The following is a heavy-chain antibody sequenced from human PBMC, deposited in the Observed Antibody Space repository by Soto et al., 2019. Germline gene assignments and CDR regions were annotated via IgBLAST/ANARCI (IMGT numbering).Heavy chain of an antibody. CDR2: ISYDGSNK. CDR1: GFTFSSYA. J-gene: IGHJ1*01. Sequence: QVQLVESGGGVVQPGRSLRLSCAASGFTFSSYAMQWVRQAPGKGLEWVAVISYDGSNKYYADSVKGRFTISRDTSKNALYLQMNSLRAKDTAVYYCARASYGDYDGYCQHWGQGSTVAVS. V-gene: IGHV3-30-3*01. D-gene: IGHD4-17*01. CDR3: ARASYGDYDGYCQH.